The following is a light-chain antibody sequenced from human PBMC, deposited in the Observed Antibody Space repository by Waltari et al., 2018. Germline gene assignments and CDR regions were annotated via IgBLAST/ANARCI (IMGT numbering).Light chain of an antibody. CDR1: QTISYSSNNKNY. Sequence: DIVMTQSPDSLAVSLGERATINCTSSQTISYSSNNKNYFAWYQKKPGQPPRLLISWASSRESGVPDRFSGSGSGTDFTLTISSLQVEDVAIYYCQQYYSVPLTFGQGTKVGIK. V-gene: IGKV4-1*01. CDR2: WAS. CDR3: QQYYSVPLT. J-gene: IGKJ1*01.